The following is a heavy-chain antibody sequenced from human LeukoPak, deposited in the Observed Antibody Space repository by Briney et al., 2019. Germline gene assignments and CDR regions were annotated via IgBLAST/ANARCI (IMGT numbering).Heavy chain of an antibody. J-gene: IGHJ4*02. CDR1: GFTFSSYW. V-gene: IGHV3-23*01. CDR2: ISGSGVST. CDR3: AKGNYYDSNGYFDY. Sequence: GGSLRLSCAASGFTFSSYWMSWVRQAPGKGLEWVSAISGSGVSTYYADSVKGRFTISRDNSKNTLYLQMNSLRAEDTAVYYCAKGNYYDSNGYFDYWGQGTLVTVSS. D-gene: IGHD3-22*01.